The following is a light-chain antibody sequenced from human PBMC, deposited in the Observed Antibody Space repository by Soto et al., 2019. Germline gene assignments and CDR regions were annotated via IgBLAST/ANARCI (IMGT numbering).Light chain of an antibody. V-gene: IGLV3-1*01. CDR3: QAWDSSTGV. CDR2: QDT. CDR1: KLGDKY. J-gene: IGLJ3*02. Sequence: SYELTQPPSVSVSPGQTASITCSGDKLGDKYACWYQQKPGQSPVVVIYQDTKRPSGIPERFSGSNSGNTATLTISGTQATDEGDYYCQAWDSSTGVFGGGTQLTVL.